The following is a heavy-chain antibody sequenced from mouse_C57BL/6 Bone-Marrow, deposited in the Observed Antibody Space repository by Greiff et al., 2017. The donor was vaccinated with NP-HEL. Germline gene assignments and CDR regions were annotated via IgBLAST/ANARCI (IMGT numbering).Heavy chain of an antibody. Sequence: VQLQQPGAELVMPGASVKLSCKASGYTFTSYWMHWVKQRPGQGLEWIGEIDPSDSYTNYNQKFKGKSTLTVDKSSSTAYMQLSSLTSEASAVYYCARRGYGSSYPAWFAYWGQGTLVTVSA. V-gene: IGHV1-69*01. D-gene: IGHD1-1*01. CDR1: GYTFTSYW. CDR2: IDPSDSYT. J-gene: IGHJ3*01. CDR3: ARRGYGSSYPAWFAY.